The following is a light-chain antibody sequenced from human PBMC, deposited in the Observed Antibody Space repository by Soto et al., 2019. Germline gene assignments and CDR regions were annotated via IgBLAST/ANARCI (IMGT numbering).Light chain of an antibody. CDR3: QQHAIT. CDR2: KAS. V-gene: IGKV1-5*03. CDR1: HSISSW. Sequence: DIQMTQSPSTLSASVGDRVTITCRASHSISSWLAWYQQKPGKAPKLLIYKASSLESGVPSRFSGSGSGTEFTLTISSLQPDDFATYYCQQHAITFGQGTRLEIK. J-gene: IGKJ5*01.